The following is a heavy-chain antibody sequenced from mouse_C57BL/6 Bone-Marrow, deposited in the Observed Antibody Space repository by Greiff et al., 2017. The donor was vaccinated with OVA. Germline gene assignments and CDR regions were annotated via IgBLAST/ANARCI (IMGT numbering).Heavy chain of an antibody. CDR2: IDPETGGT. V-gene: IGHV1-15*01. CDR1: GYTFTDYE. J-gene: IGHJ2*01. Sequence: QVHVKQSGAELVRPGASVTLSCKASGYTFTDYEMHWVKQTPVHGLEWIGAIDPETGGTAYNQKFKGKAILTADKSSSTAYMELRSLTSEDSAVYYCTRNYYGSFFSDYWGQGTTLTVSS. D-gene: IGHD1-1*01. CDR3: TRNYYGSFFSDY.